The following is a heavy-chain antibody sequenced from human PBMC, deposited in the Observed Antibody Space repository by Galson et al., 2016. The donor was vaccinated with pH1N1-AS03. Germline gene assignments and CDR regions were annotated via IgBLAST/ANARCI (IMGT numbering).Heavy chain of an antibody. CDR1: GFTFSNAW. Sequence: SLRLSCAASGFTFSNAWMTWVRQAPGKGLEWVGRIKSKSDGGTTDYAAPVKARFTIPRDDSKNTLYLQMNSLKTEDTAVYYCSTYETFYYYYGMDVWGRGTTVTVSS. J-gene: IGHJ6*02. V-gene: IGHV3-15*01. CDR2: IKSKSDGGTT. CDR3: STYETFYYYYGMDV. D-gene: IGHD3-16*01.